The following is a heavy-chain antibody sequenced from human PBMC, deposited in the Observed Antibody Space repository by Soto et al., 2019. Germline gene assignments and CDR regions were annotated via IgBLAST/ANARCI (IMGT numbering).Heavy chain of an antibody. J-gene: IGHJ4*02. Sequence: ASVKVSCKASGYTFTSYGISWVRQAPGQGLERMGWISAYNGNTNYAQKHQGRVTMTTDTYTSTAYMELRSLRSDDTAVYYCARVGGGYDFWSIHRTSDTFDYWGQGTLVNVSS. D-gene: IGHD3-3*01. V-gene: IGHV1-18*01. CDR2: ISAYNGNT. CDR1: GYTFTSYG. CDR3: ARVGGGYDFWSIHRTSDTFDY.